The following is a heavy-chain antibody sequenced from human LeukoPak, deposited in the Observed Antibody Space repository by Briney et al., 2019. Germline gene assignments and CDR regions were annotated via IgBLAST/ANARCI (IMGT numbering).Heavy chain of an antibody. D-gene: IGHD3-16*01. J-gene: IGHJ4*02. CDR3: ARLALYYDYVWGSYTNYYFDY. Sequence: QSGGSLRLSCAASGFTVSSNYMIWVRQAPGKGLEWVSVIYSGGSTYYADSVKGRFTISRDNSKNTLYLQMNSLRAEDTAVYYCARLALYYDYVWGSYTNYYFDYWGQGTLVTVSS. CDR2: IYSGGST. CDR1: GFTVSSNY. V-gene: IGHV3-53*01.